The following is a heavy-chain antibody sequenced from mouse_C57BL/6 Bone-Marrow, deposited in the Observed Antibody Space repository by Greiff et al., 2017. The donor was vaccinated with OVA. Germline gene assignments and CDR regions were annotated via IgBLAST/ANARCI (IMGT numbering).Heavy chain of an antibody. CDR3: ARSNYGSSYFHWYFDV. Sequence: EVKLVESGGGLVKPGGSLKLSCAASGFTFRSYAMSWVRQTPEKRLEWVATISDGGSYTYYPDNVKGRFTLSRDNAKNHLYLQMSHLKSEDTAMYYCARSNYGSSYFHWYFDVWGTGTTVTVSS. CDR1: GFTFRSYA. D-gene: IGHD1-1*01. J-gene: IGHJ1*03. V-gene: IGHV5-4*03. CDR2: ISDGGSYT.